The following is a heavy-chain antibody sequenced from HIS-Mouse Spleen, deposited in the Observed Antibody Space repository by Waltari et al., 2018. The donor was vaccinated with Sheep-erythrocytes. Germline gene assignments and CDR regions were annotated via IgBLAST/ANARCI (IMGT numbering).Heavy chain of an antibody. D-gene: IGHD1-26*01. V-gene: IGHV3-21*01. CDR3: ARVASGATFDY. J-gene: IGHJ4*02. CDR1: GFTFRSYS. Sequence: EVQLVESGGGLVKPGGSLSLPCAASGFTFRSYSLHWFRQAPGKGLEWVSSISSSSSYIYYADSVKGRFTISRDNAKNSLYLQMNSLRAEDTAVYYCARVASGATFDYWGQGTLVTVSS. CDR2: ISSSSSYI.